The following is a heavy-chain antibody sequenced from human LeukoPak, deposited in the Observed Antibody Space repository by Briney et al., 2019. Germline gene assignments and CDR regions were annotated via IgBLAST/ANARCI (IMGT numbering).Heavy chain of an antibody. V-gene: IGHV1-2*02. CDR2: INPNGGGA. J-gene: IGHJ5*02. CDR1: GYTFTGYY. Sequence: ASVKVSCKASGYTFTGYYMHWVRQAPGQGLEWMGWINPNGGGANYAQKFQGRVTMTRDTSISTAYMELSRLRSDDTAVYYCARDGYYDSSGYYSPDPWGQGTLVTVSS. D-gene: IGHD3-22*01. CDR3: ARDGYYDSSGYYSPDP.